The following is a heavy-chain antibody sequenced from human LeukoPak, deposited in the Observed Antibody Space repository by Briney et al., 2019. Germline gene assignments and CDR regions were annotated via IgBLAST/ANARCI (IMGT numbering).Heavy chain of an antibody. CDR3: AREKGPFDY. CDR2: INHSGST. Sequence: PSETLSLTCTVSGGSISSYYWSWIRKPPGKGLEWIGEINHSGSTNYNPSLKSRVTISVDTSKNQFSLKLSSVTAADTAVYYCAREKGPFDYWGQGTLVTVSS. V-gene: IGHV4-34*01. CDR1: GGSISSYY. J-gene: IGHJ4*02.